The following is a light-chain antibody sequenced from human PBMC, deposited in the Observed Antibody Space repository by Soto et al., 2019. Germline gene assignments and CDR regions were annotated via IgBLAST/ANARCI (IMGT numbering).Light chain of an antibody. CDR1: QSVSSN. J-gene: IGKJ1*01. Sequence: EIWMTQSPATLSVSPGERATLSCRASQSVSSNLAWYQQKPGQAPRLLIYGASTRATGIPARFSGSGYGTEFTITISSLQSEDFAVYYCQQYNNSTRTFGHGTKVDIK. CDR2: GAS. V-gene: IGKV3-15*01. CDR3: QQYNNSTRT.